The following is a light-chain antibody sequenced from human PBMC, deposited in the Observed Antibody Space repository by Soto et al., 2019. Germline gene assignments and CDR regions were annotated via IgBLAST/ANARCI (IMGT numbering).Light chain of an antibody. CDR3: HQRNT. V-gene: IGKV3-11*01. J-gene: IGKJ5*01. CDR2: DTS. Sequence: PVTLSLSPGERATLSCRASQSVSSYLAWYQQKPGQAPRLLIYDTSNRVTGIPARFSGSGSGTDFTLTISSLEPEDFALYYCHQRNTFGQGTRLEIK. CDR1: QSVSSY.